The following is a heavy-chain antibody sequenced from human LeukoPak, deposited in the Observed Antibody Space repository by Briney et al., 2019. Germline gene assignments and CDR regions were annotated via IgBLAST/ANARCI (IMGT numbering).Heavy chain of an antibody. V-gene: IGHV1-69*04. Sequence: SVKVSCKASGGTFSSYAISWVRQAPGQGLEWMGRIIPIPGIANYAQKFQGRVTITADKSTSTAYMDLSSLISEDTAVYYCAREQYTSSWSRSRYHYYLVDVWGQGTTVAVSS. J-gene: IGHJ6*02. CDR2: IIPIPGIA. D-gene: IGHD6-13*01. CDR1: GGTFSSYA. CDR3: AREQYTSSWSRSRYHYYLVDV.